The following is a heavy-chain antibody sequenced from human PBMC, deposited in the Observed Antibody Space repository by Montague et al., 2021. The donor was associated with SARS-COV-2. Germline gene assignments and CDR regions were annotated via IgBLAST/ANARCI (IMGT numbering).Heavy chain of an antibody. Sequence: SETLSLTCTVSGGSISSYYWSWIRQPPGKGLEWIGYIYYSGSTNYNPSLKSRVTISVDTSKNQFSLKLSSVTAADTAVYYCARHRRAPYCSGGSCYSPPRWFDPWGQGTLVTVSS. CDR2: IYYSGST. CDR1: GGSISSYY. CDR3: ARHRRAPYCSGGSCYSPPRWFDP. V-gene: IGHV4-59*08. D-gene: IGHD2-15*01. J-gene: IGHJ5*02.